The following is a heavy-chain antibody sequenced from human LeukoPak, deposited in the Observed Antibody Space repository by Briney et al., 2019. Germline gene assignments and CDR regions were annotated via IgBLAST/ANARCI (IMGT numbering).Heavy chain of an antibody. J-gene: IGHJ5*02. CDR2: IIPIFGTS. CDR1: GGTFSSYA. Sequence: ASVKVSCKASGGTFSSYAISWVRQAPGQGLEWMGGIIPIFGTSNYTQKFQGRVTITADESTSTAYMELSSLRSEDTAVYYCARGGGGDSSGYSIGTWGQGTLVTVSS. D-gene: IGHD3-22*01. CDR3: ARGGGGDSSGYSIGT. V-gene: IGHV1-69*13.